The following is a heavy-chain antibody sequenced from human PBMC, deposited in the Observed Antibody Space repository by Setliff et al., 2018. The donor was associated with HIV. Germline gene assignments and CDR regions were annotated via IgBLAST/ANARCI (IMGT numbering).Heavy chain of an antibody. J-gene: IGHJ4*02. D-gene: IGHD1-26*01. CDR1: GFSFSTHY. CDR3: ARCAAGPYCRNSFDS. V-gene: IGHV3-7*03. CDR2: IKHDGSAR. Sequence: GGSLRLSCAASGFSFSTHYMAWVRQAPGKGLEWVANIKHDGSARYYVASVMDRFTISRDNAKNSLVLQMNSLRDEDTALYYCARCAAGPYCRNSFDSWGRGTLVTVSS.